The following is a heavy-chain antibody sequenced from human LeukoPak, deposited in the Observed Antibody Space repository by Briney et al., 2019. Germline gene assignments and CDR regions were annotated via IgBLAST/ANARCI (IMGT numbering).Heavy chain of an antibody. V-gene: IGHV4-59*01. J-gene: IGHJ4*02. Sequence: PSETLSLTCAVYGGSFSSYYWSWIRQPPGKGLEWIGYIYYSGSTNYNPSLKSRVTISVDTSKNQFSLKLSSVTAADTAVYYCARDGPHGDYFDYWGQGTLVTVSS. CDR1: GGSFSSYY. CDR3: ARDGPHGDYFDY. D-gene: IGHD4-17*01. CDR2: IYYSGST.